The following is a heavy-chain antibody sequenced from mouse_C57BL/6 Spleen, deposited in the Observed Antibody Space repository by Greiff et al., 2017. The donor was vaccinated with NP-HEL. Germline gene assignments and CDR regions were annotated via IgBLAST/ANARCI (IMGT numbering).Heavy chain of an antibody. CDR1: GYTFTDYN. J-gene: IGHJ2*01. CDR2: INPNNGGT. V-gene: IGHV1-18*01. D-gene: IGHD1-1*01. CDR3: ARSYYGSSYVGYFDY. Sequence: EVQLQQSGPELVKPGASVKIPCKASGYTFTDYNMDWVKQSHGKSLEWIGDINPNNGGTIYNQKFKGKATLTVDKSSSTAYMELRSLTSEDTAVYYCARSYYGSSYVGYFDYWGQGTTLTVSS.